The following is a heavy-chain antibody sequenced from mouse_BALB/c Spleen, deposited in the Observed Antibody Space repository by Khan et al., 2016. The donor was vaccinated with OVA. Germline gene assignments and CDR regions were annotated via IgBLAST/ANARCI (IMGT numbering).Heavy chain of an antibody. J-gene: IGHJ2*01. CDR3: AKTDYDGSNYFFDY. D-gene: IGHD1-1*01. Sequence: VQLQQSGPELVKPGASVKVSCKASGYSFTDYNMFWVKQSPGKSLEWMGYIDPYNGGTSYNQKFKGKATLTVDTSSSTAFMHLSSLTSEDSAVFYCAKTDYDGSNYFFDYWGQGTTLTVAS. V-gene: IGHV1S135*01. CDR2: IDPYNGGT. CDR1: GYSFTDYN.